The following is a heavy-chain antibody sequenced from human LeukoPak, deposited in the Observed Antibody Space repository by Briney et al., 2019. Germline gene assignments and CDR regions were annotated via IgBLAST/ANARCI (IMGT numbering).Heavy chain of an antibody. Sequence: SETLSLTCSVSGASVTSYYCNWIRQPPGKGLEWIGNVYNSGSTSYNPYLRSRATISVDTSKNQFSLKLSSVTAADTAVYYCASVLLSSGYSNWGQGNLVTVSS. J-gene: IGHJ4*02. CDR3: ASVLLSSGYSN. D-gene: IGHD3-22*01. CDR2: VYNSGST. CDR1: GASVTSYY. V-gene: IGHV4-59*02.